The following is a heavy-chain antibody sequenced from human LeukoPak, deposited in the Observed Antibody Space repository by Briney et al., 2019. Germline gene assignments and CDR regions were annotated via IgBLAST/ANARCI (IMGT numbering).Heavy chain of an antibody. J-gene: IGHJ4*02. D-gene: IGHD3-10*01. V-gene: IGHV3-23*01. CDR1: GFTFSNNG. Sequence: GGSLRLSCAASGFTFSNNGMTWVRQAPGKGLEWVTGISGSGDTTYDAGSVKGRFTVSRDNSKNTLYLQMNNLRAEDTAVYFCAKRGVVIRGILVIGYHQEAYHYDFWGQGVLVTVSS. CDR3: AKRGVVIRGILVIGYHQEAYHYDF. CDR2: ISGSGDTT.